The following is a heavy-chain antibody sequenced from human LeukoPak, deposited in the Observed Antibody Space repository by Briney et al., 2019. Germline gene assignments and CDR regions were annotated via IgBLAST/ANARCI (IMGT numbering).Heavy chain of an antibody. Sequence: GESLKISCKGSGYSFTSYWIGWVRQMPGKGLEWMGIIYPGDSDTRYSPSFQGQVTISADKSISTAYLQWSSLKASDTAMYYCARQIRAAAGSFVSDNWFDPWGQGTLVTVSS. CDR1: GYSFTSYW. D-gene: IGHD6-13*01. V-gene: IGHV5-51*01. CDR2: IYPGDSDT. CDR3: ARQIRAAAGSFVSDNWFDP. J-gene: IGHJ5*02.